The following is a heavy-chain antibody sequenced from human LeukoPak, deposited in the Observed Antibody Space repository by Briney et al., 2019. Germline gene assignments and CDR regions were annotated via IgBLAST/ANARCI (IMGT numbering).Heavy chain of an antibody. Sequence: GASVKASCKASGYTFSDYYIHWLRQAPGQGLEWMGWIKPNGGVTNYARNFQGRITMTRDASISTAFMELSSLRSDDTAVYYCARPSYCGAGCYYYFDYWGQGTLVTVSS. CDR3: ARPSYCGAGCYYYFDY. V-gene: IGHV1-2*02. CDR2: IKPNGGVT. CDR1: GYTFSDYY. J-gene: IGHJ4*02. D-gene: IGHD2-21*02.